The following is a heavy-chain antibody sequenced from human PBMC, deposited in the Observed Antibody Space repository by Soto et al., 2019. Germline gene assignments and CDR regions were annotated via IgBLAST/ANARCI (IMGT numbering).Heavy chain of an antibody. Sequence: EVQLLESGGGLVQPGGSPRLSCAASGFTFSSYAMSWVRQAPGKGLEWVSAIGVSGDTTYYADSVKGRFTISRDNSKNTLYLQMGSLRAEETAVYYCAKVRRFGELRSFYRGQGTLVTVSS. CDR2: IGVSGDTT. CDR1: GFTFSSYA. D-gene: IGHD3-10*01. CDR3: AKVRRFGELRSFY. J-gene: IGHJ4*02. V-gene: IGHV3-23*01.